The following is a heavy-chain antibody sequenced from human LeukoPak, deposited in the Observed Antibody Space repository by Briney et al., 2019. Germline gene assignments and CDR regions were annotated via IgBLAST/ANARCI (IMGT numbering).Heavy chain of an antibody. J-gene: IGHJ4*02. D-gene: IGHD3-3*01. CDR3: ARLKLRFLEWSQWGFFDY. CDR2: IYPGDSDT. V-gene: IGHV5-51*07. Sequence: GESLKISCKGSGYSFTSYWIGWVHQMPGKGLEWMGIIYPGDSDTRYSPSFQGQVTISADKSISTAYLQWSSLKASDTAMYYCARLKLRFLEWSQWGFFDYWGQGTLVTVSS. CDR1: GYSFTSYW.